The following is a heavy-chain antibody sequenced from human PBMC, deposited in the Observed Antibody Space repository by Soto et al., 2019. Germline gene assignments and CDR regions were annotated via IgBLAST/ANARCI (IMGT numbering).Heavy chain of an antibody. J-gene: IGHJ6*02. D-gene: IGHD3-16*01. CDR3: AMLDNYVTPTPQDV. CDR2: ISPYSGNT. Sequence: QVQLVQSGDEVRKPGSSVKVSCKASGYIFVNYGIAWVRQAPGQGLEWMGWISPYSGNTHYASKVQGRVTMXTXEXTSTADMDLRSLTSDETAVYYCAMLDNYVTPTPQDVWGQGTTVTVSS. CDR1: GYIFVNYG. V-gene: IGHV1-18*01.